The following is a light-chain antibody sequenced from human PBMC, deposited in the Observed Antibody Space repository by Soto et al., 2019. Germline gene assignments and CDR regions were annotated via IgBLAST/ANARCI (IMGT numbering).Light chain of an antibody. J-gene: IGKJ5*01. CDR1: QSVSSSY. CDR3: QQYGSSSLT. V-gene: IGKV3-20*01. Sequence: EIVLTQSPGTLSLSPGERATLSCRASQSVSSSYLAWYQQKPGQAPRLLIYGASSGATGIPDRFSGSGSGTDFTLTIRRLEPEDCAVYYCQQYGSSSLTFGQGPRLEIK. CDR2: GAS.